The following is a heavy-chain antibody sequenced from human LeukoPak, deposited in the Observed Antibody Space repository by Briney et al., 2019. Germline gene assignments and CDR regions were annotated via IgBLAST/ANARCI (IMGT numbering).Heavy chain of an antibody. J-gene: IGHJ4*02. CDR1: GGSISSGDYY. V-gene: IGHV4-30-4*01. D-gene: IGHD2-15*01. CDR2: IYYSGST. CDR3: ARAPSDIVVVVGYYFDY. Sequence: SETLSLPCTVSGGSISSGDYYWSWIRPPPGKGLEWIGYIYYSGSTYYNPSLKSRVTISVDTSKNQFSLKLSSVTAADTAVYYCARAPSDIVVVVGYYFDYWGQGALVTVSS.